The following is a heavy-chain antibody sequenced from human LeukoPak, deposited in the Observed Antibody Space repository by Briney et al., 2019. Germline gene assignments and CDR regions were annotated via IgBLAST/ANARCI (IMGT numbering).Heavy chain of an antibody. V-gene: IGHV3-30-3*01. CDR3: ARDWLYDRSGYGQDTFDI. D-gene: IGHD3-22*01. CDR2: ISYDGSNK. J-gene: IGHJ3*02. Sequence: GGSLRLSCAASGFTFSSYAMHWVRQAPGKGLEWVAIISYDGSNKYHADSVKGRFTISRDNSKNTLYLQMNSLRAEDTAIYYCARDWLYDRSGYGQDTFDIWGQGTMVTVSS. CDR1: GFTFSSYA.